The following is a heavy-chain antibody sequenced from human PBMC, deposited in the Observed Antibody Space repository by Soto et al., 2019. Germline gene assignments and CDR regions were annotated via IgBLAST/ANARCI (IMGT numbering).Heavy chain of an antibody. CDR1: GGSFSGYY. J-gene: IGHJ6*02. V-gene: IGHV4-34*01. CDR3: ARGYGMDV. Sequence: QVQLQQWDAGLLKPSETLSLTCAVYGGSFSGYYWSWIRQPPGKGLEWIGEINHSGSTNYNPSLKSRVTISVDTSKNQFSLKLSSVTAADTAVYYCARGYGMDVWGQVTTVTVSS. CDR2: INHSGST.